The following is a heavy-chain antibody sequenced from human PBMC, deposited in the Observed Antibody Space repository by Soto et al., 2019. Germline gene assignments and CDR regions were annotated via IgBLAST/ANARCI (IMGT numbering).Heavy chain of an antibody. V-gene: IGHV1-18*01. CDR3: AMVDVYVTPSPQDV. Sequence: QVQLGQSAAEVKNPGASVKVSCKTFGYTFTSYGIGWARQAPGQGLEWMGWINTYNGNTNYAQNLQGRVTLTTDTSTSTAYMELRSLTSNDTAIYYCAMVDVYVTPSPQDVWGQGTTVTVSS. J-gene: IGHJ6*02. CDR2: INTYNGNT. CDR1: GYTFTSYG. D-gene: IGHD3-16*01.